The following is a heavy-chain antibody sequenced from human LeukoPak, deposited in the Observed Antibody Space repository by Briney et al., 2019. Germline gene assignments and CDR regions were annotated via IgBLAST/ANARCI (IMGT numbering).Heavy chain of an antibody. D-gene: IGHD3-16*02. Sequence: KPSETLSLTCTVSGGSISSSSYYWGWIRQPPGKGLEWVGRIYYSGSTYYNPSLKSRVTISVDTSKNQFSLKLSSVTAADTAVYYCARRLMITFGGVIGNPHNWFDPWGQGTLVTVSS. V-gene: IGHV4-39*01. CDR3: ARRLMITFGGVIGNPHNWFDP. CDR2: IYYSGST. J-gene: IGHJ5*02. CDR1: GGSISSSSYY.